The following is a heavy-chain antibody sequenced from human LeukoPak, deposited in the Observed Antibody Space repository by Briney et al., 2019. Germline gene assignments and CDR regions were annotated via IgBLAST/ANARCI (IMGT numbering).Heavy chain of an antibody. CDR3: ASLESIEYSSSTAFDI. CDR2: INPSGGST. Sequence: ASVKVSCKASGYTFTSYYMHWVRQAPGQGLEWMGIINPSGGSTSYAQKFQGRVTMTRDTSTSTVYMELSSLRSEDTAVYYCASLESIEYSSSTAFDIWGQETMVTVSS. D-gene: IGHD6-6*01. J-gene: IGHJ3*02. V-gene: IGHV1-46*01. CDR1: GYTFTSYY.